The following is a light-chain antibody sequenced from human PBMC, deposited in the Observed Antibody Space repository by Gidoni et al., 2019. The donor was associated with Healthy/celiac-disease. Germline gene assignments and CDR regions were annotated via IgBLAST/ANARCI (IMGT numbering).Light chain of an antibody. Sequence: DLQMTQSPSPLSASVGDRVTITCRASQSISSYLNWYQQKPGKAPKLLIYAASSLQSGVPSRFSGSGSGTDFTLTISSLQPEDFATYYCQQSYSTPRTFXXXTKVEIK. CDR2: AAS. CDR1: QSISSY. V-gene: IGKV1-39*01. J-gene: IGKJ1*01. CDR3: QQSYSTPRT.